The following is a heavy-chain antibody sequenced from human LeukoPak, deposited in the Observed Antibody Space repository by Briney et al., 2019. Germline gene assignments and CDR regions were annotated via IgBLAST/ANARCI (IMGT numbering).Heavy chain of an antibody. CDR3: ARNYDSSGYYPYYFDY. CDR2: IYYSGST. CDR1: GVSISSYY. Sequence: SETLSLTCTVSGVSISSYYWSWIRQPPGKGLEWIGYIYYSGSTNYNPSLKSRVTISVDTSKNQFSLKLSSVTAADTAVYYCARNYDSSGYYPYYFDYWGQGTLVTVSS. D-gene: IGHD3-22*01. J-gene: IGHJ4*02. V-gene: IGHV4-59*01.